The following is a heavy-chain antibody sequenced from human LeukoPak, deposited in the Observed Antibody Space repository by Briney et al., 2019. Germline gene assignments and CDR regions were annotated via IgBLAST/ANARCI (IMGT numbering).Heavy chain of an antibody. CDR2: IRYDGSNK. CDR1: GFTFSNYG. D-gene: IGHD5-24*01. J-gene: IGHJ4*02. CDR3: AKDGGGWRQLSFDY. V-gene: IGHV3-30*02. Sequence: GGSLRLSCAASGFTFSNYGMHWVRQAPGKGLAWVAFIRYDGSNKSYADSVKGRFTISRDNSKNTQYLQMNSLRAEDTAVYYCAKDGGGWRQLSFDYWGQGTLVTVSS.